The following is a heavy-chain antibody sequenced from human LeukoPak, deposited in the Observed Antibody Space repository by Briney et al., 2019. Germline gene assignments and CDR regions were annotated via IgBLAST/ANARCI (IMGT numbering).Heavy chain of an antibody. V-gene: IGHV3-23*01. D-gene: IGHD2-21*01. J-gene: IGHJ4*02. CDR1: GFTFRSHA. CDR3: AKDFRIGYSAHFDY. Sequence: GGSLRLSCVGSGFTFRSHAMSWVREAPEKGLEFVSGIYENGGTTYYADSVKGRFSISRDNSKNTLYLQMDSLRGEDTAVYYCAKDFRIGYSAHFDYWGQGALVTVSS. CDR2: IYENGGTT.